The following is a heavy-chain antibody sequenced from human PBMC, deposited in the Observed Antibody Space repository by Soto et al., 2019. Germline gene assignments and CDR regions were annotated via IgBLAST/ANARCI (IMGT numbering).Heavy chain of an antibody. D-gene: IGHD6-19*01. Sequence: PSETLSLTCGVSGASITTYYWSWIRQAPGKGLEWIGNVCHTGSTDYNSSLRSRVTISVDTSKNQFSLNMNSVTAADTAVYYCARRLFGSGWTLDSWGQGALVTVS. CDR3: ARRLFGSGWTLDS. CDR1: GASITTYY. V-gene: IGHV4-59*13. CDR2: VCHTGST. J-gene: IGHJ4*02.